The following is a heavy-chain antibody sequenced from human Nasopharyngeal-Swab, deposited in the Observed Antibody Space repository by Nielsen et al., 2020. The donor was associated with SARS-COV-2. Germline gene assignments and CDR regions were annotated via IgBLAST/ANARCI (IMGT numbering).Heavy chain of an antibody. Sequence: WIRQPPGKGLEWVANMKQDGSEKYYVDSVKGRFTISRDNAKNSLYLQMNSLRAEDTAVYYCARDGLDYDFWSAYFMDVWGQGTTVTVSS. CDR2: MKQDGSEK. D-gene: IGHD3-3*01. CDR3: ARDGLDYDFWSAYFMDV. V-gene: IGHV3-7*01. J-gene: IGHJ6*02.